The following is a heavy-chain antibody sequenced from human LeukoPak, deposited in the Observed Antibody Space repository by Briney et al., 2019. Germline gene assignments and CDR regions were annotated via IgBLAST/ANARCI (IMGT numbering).Heavy chain of an antibody. V-gene: IGHV1-2*02. Sequence: ASVKVSCKASGYTFTGYYMHWVRQTPGQGLEWMGWINPNSGGTNYAQKFQGRVTMTRDTSISTAYMELSRLTSDDTAVYYCARDCSGGSCYYYYYGMDVWGQGTTVTVSS. D-gene: IGHD2-15*01. CDR3: ARDCSGGSCYYYYYGMDV. CDR1: GYTFTGYY. CDR2: INPNSGGT. J-gene: IGHJ6*02.